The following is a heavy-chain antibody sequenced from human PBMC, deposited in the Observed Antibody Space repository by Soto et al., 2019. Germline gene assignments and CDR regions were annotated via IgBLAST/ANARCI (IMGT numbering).Heavy chain of an antibody. J-gene: IGHJ6*02. V-gene: IGHV4-59*01. Sequence: SETLSLTCTVSGGSISSYYWSWIRQPPGKGLEWIGYIYYSGSTNYNPSLKSRVTISVGTSKNQFSLKLSSVTAADTAVYYCARSYYYDSSGAATGYGMDVWGQGTTVTVSS. D-gene: IGHD3-22*01. CDR2: IYYSGST. CDR1: GGSISSYY. CDR3: ARSYYYDSSGAATGYGMDV.